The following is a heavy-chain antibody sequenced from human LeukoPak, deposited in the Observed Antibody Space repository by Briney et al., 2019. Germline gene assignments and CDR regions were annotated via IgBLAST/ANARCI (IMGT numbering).Heavy chain of an antibody. Sequence: ASVKVSCKASGYTFTSYYMHWVRQAPGQGLEWMGIINPSGGSTSYAQKFQGRVTMNRDTSTSTVYMELSSLRSEDTAVYYCARVDYYDSSGYYERVDYWGQGTLVTVSS. V-gene: IGHV1-46*01. J-gene: IGHJ4*02. CDR2: INPSGGST. CDR1: GYTFTSYY. CDR3: ARVDYYDSSGYYERVDY. D-gene: IGHD3-22*01.